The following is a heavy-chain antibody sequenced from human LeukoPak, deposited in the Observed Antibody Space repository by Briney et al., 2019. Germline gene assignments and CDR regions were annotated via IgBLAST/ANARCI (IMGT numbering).Heavy chain of an antibody. Sequence: PGGSLRLSCAASGFTFSSYSMNWVRQAPGKGLEWVSSISSSSSYIYYADSVKGRFTISRDNAKNPLYLQMNSLRAEDTAVYYCARDPFDIVVVPAPRPNWFDPWGQGTLVTVSS. V-gene: IGHV3-21*01. CDR1: GFTFSSYS. J-gene: IGHJ5*02. CDR2: ISSSSSYI. D-gene: IGHD2-2*01. CDR3: ARDPFDIVVVPAPRPNWFDP.